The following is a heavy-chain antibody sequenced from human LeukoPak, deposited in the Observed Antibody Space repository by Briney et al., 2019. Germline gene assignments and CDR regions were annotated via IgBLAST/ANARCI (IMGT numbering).Heavy chain of an antibody. CDR3: ARAYSNYRDYFDY. V-gene: IGHV3-23*01. Sequence: GGSLRLSCAASGFTFSSYAMSWVRQAPGKGLEWVSAISGSGGSTYYADSAKGRFTISRDNSKNTLYLQMNSLRAEDTVVYYCARAYSNYRDYFDYWGQGTLVTVSS. CDR2: ISGSGGST. D-gene: IGHD4-11*01. J-gene: IGHJ4*02. CDR1: GFTFSSYA.